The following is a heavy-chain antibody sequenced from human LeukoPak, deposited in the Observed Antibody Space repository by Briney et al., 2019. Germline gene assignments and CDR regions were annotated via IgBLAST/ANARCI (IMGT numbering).Heavy chain of an antibody. Sequence: GGSLRLSCAASGFTFSSYAMSWVRQAPGKGLEWVSAISGSGGSTYYADSVKGRFTISRDNSKNTLYLQMNSLRAEDTAVYYCAKSTMIVVVIVDAFDIWGQGTMVTVSS. CDR2: ISGSGGST. V-gene: IGHV3-23*01. J-gene: IGHJ3*02. D-gene: IGHD3-22*01. CDR1: GFTFSSYA. CDR3: AKSTMIVVVIVDAFDI.